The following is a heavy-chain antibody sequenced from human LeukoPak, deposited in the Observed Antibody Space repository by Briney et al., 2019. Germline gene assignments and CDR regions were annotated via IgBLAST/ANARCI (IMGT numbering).Heavy chain of an antibody. V-gene: IGHV1-46*01. CDR3: ARGFCSGGSCYSYDY. D-gene: IGHD2-15*01. CDR1: GYTFTGYY. CDR2: IDPSGGST. J-gene: IGHJ4*02. Sequence: ASVKVSCKASGYTFTGYYMHWVRQAPGQGLEWMGVIDPSGGSTNYARKFQGRVTMTSDTSTSTVYMELSSLRSEDTAVYYCARGFCSGGSCYSYDYWGQGTLVTVSS.